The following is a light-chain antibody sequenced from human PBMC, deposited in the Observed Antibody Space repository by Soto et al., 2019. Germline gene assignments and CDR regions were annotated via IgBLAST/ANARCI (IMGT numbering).Light chain of an antibody. CDR1: SSDVGNYNL. CDR3: CSFAGSSTYV. Sequence: QSALTQPASVSGSAGQSITISCTGTSSDVGNYNLVSWYLHHPGKAPKLLIYEDTKRPSGVSNRFSGSRSGNTASLTVSGLQTEDETVYYCCSFAGSSTYVFGTGTKLT. CDR2: EDT. J-gene: IGLJ1*01. V-gene: IGLV2-23*01.